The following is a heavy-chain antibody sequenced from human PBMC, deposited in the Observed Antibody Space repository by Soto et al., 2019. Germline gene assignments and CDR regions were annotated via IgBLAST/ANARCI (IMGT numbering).Heavy chain of an antibody. CDR3: ASASIAARLTPFDY. V-gene: IGHV3-33*01. CDR2: IWYDGSNK. CDR1: GFTFSSYG. J-gene: IGHJ4*02. D-gene: IGHD6-6*01. Sequence: GGSLRLSCAASGFTFSSYGMHWVRQAPGKGLEWVAVIWYDGSNKYYADSVKGRFTISRDNSKNTLYLQMNSLRAEDTAVHYCASASIAARLTPFDYWGQGTLVTVSS.